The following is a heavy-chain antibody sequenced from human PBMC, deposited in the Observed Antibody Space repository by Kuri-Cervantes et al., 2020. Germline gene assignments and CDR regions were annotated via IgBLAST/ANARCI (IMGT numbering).Heavy chain of an antibody. V-gene: IGHV3-21*01. D-gene: IGHD6-13*01. CDR1: GFTFSSYS. Sequence: GESLKISCAASGFTFSSYSMNWVRQAPGKGLEWVSSISSSSSYIYYADSVKGRFTISRDNAKNSLYLQMNSLRAEDTAVYYCARDVKDSSSWYGYYYYGMDVWGQGTTVTVSS. CDR3: ARDVKDSSSWYGYYYYGMDV. J-gene: IGHJ6*02. CDR2: ISSSSSYI.